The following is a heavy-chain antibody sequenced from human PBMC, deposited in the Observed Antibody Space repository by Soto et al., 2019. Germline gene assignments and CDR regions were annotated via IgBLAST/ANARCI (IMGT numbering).Heavy chain of an antibody. CDR1: GFTFSNAW. CDR3: TTEADYYDSSGYYYVVSQTDY. D-gene: IGHD3-22*01. CDR2: IKSKTDGGTT. J-gene: IGHJ4*02. V-gene: IGHV3-15*07. Sequence: GGSLRLSCAASGFTFSNAWMNWVRQAPGKGLEWVGRIKSKTDGGTTDYAAPVKGRFTISRDDSKNTLYLQMNSLKTEDTAVYYCTTEADYYDSSGYYYVVSQTDYWGQGTLVTVSS.